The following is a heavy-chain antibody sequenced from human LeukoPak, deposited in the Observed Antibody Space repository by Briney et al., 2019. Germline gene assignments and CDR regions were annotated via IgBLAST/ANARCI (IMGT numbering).Heavy chain of an antibody. D-gene: IGHD5-18*01. CDR3: ARGAAGYSYG. J-gene: IGHJ4*02. CDR2: IYYSGST. CDR1: GGSISSYY. Sequence: SETLSLTCTVSGGSISSYYWSWIRQPPGEGLEWIGHIYYSGSTNYNPSLKSRVTISIDTSKNQFSLRLSSVTAADMAVYYCARGAAGYSYGWGQGTLVTVSS. V-gene: IGHV4-59*01.